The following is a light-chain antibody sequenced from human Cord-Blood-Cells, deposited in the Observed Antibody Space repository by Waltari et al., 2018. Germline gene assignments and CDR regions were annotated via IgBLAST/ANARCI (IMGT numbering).Light chain of an antibody. J-gene: IGLJ3*02. Sequence: QSALTQPASVSGSPGQSITISCTGTSSDVGGYNYVSWYQQHPGKAPKLMMYDVSKRTSGISHRFSGSKYGNTASRTISGLQAEDGADYYCSSYTSSSTGVFGGGPKLTVL. CDR3: SSYTSSSTGV. CDR1: SSDVGGYNY. CDR2: DVS. V-gene: IGLV2-14*01.